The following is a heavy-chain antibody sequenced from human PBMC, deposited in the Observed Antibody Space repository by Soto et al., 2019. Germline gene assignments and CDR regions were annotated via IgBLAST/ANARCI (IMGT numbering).Heavy chain of an antibody. J-gene: IGHJ3*02. Sequence: GGSLRLSCAASGFTFSSYSMNWVRQAPGKGLEWVSYISSSSSTIYYADSVKGRFTISRDNAKNSLYLQMNSLRAEDTAVYYCAGRGWVVVADSYLDAFDIWGQGTMVTVSS. V-gene: IGHV3-48*01. CDR3: AGRGWVVVADSYLDAFDI. D-gene: IGHD2-15*01. CDR2: ISSSSSTI. CDR1: GFTFSSYS.